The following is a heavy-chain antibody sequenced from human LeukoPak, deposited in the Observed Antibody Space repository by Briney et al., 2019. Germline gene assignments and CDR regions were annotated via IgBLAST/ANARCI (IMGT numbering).Heavy chain of an antibody. CDR1: GGSISSGGYS. V-gene: IGHV4-30-2*01. CDR2: IYHSGST. Sequence: SETLSLTCAVSGGSISSGGYSWSWIRQPPGKGLEWIGYIYHSGSTYYNTSLKSRVTISVDRFKNQFSLKLSSVTAADTAVYYCARSVGYCSGGSCYKMAYYYGMDVWGQGTTVTVSS. CDR3: ARSVGYCSGGSCYKMAYYYGMDV. J-gene: IGHJ6*01. D-gene: IGHD2-15*01.